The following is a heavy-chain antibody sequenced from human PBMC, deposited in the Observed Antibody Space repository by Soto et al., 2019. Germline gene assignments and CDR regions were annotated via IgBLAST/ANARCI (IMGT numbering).Heavy chain of an antibody. CDR2: IYYSGST. V-gene: IGHV4-30-4*01. Sequence: TLSLTCTVSGGSISSGDYYWSWIRQPPGKGLEWIGYIYYSGSTYYNPSLKSRVTISVDTSKNQFSLKLSSVTAADTAVYYCARRYCSGGCYFDYWGQGTLVTVSS. CDR3: ARRYCSGGCYFDY. J-gene: IGHJ4*02. CDR1: GGSISSGDYY. D-gene: IGHD2-15*01.